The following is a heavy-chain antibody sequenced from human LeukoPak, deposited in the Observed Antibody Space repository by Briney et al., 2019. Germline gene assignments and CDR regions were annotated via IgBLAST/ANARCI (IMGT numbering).Heavy chain of an antibody. CDR1: GGSISSYY. Sequence: SETLALTCTVSGGSISSYYWSWIRQPPGKGLEWIGYIYYSGSTNYNPSLKSRVTISVDTSKNQFSLKLSSVTAADTAVYYCAGTDDYGDYYYYYGMDVWGKGTTVTVSS. CDR2: IYYSGST. D-gene: IGHD4-17*01. V-gene: IGHV4-59*01. J-gene: IGHJ6*04. CDR3: AGTDDYGDYYYYYGMDV.